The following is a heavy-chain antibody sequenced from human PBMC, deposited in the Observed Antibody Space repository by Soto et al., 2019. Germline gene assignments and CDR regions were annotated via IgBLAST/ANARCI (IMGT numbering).Heavy chain of an antibody. D-gene: IGHD6-19*01. CDR2: IRRKANSYTT. CDR3: AMLGGWSGGSNDMDV. Sequence: EVQLEESGGGLVQPGGSLRLSCAASGLIFSDYHMDWVHQAPGKGPEWVGRIRRKANSYTTEKAASVKGRISISRDDSKNSLYLQMNSLKTEDTAVYYCAMLGGWSGGSNDMDVWGQGTTVTVSS. J-gene: IGHJ6*01. CDR1: GLIFSDYH. V-gene: IGHV3-72*01.